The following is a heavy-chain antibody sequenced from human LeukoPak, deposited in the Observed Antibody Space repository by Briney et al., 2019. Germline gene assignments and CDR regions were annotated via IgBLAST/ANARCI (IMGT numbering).Heavy chain of an antibody. CDR1: GWSFSRYY. J-gene: IGHJ6*03. CDR3: ARHKGGTSGPFYCYYYTDV. D-gene: IGHD2-2*01. Sequence: PSETVSLTCAVCGWSFSRYYWSWVRRPPGKGLEWIGEITHRGSNKYNPSLKSGVTISVDTSKNQVSLKLSSVPAADTAVYYCARHKGGTSGPFYCYYYTDVWGKGTTVTVSS. CDR2: ITHRGSN. V-gene: IGHV4-34*01.